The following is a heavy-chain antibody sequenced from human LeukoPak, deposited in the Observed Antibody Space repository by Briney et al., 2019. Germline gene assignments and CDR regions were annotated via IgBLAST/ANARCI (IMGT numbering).Heavy chain of an antibody. J-gene: IGHJ4*02. CDR2: INDSGSP. D-gene: IGHD3-22*01. Sequence: SETLSLTCKVNVGSFSGYHWTWIRQSPGKGLDYIGEINDSGSPIYNPSLKSRVTISVDTSKNQFSLKLSSVTAADTAVYYCARLSSGYVGGPEPTQQRLYYFDYWGQGTLVTVSS. V-gene: IGHV4-34*01. CDR1: VGSFSGYH. CDR3: ARLSSGYVGGPEPTQQRLYYFDY.